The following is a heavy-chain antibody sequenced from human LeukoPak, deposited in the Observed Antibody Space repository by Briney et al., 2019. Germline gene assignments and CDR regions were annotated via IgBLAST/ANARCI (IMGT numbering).Heavy chain of an antibody. J-gene: IGHJ6*03. CDR2: INHSGST. CDR3: ARRKYCSSTSCPLSYCMDV. Sequence: SETLSLTCAVYGGSFSGYYWSWIRQPPGKGLEWIGEINHSGSTNYNPSLKSRVTISVDTSKNQFSLKLGSVTAADTAVYHCARRKYCSSTSCPLSYCMDVWGKGTTVTVSS. CDR1: GGSFSGYY. D-gene: IGHD2-2*01. V-gene: IGHV4-34*01.